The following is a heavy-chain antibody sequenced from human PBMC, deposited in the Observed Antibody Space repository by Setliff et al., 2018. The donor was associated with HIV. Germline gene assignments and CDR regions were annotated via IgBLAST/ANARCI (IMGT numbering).Heavy chain of an antibody. J-gene: IGHJ1*01. CDR2: FDPEDGET. CDR1: GDTLTELS. V-gene: IGHV1-24*01. CDR3: ARGDSFWSGQEYFQH. Sequence: ASVKVSCKVSGDTLTELSIHWVRQAPGKGLEWMGGFDPEDGETVYAQKFQGRVTMTEDTSADTAYMELSSLISEDTAIYYCARGDSFWSGQEYFQHWGHGSLVTVSS. D-gene: IGHD3-3*01.